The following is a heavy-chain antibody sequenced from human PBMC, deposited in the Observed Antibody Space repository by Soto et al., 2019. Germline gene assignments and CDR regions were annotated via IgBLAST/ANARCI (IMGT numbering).Heavy chain of an antibody. D-gene: IGHD1-7*01. J-gene: IGHJ4*02. V-gene: IGHV4-34*01. CDR2: INHSGST. Sequence: PSETLSLTCAVYGGSFSGYYWSWIRQPPGKGLGWIGEINHSGSTNYNPSLKSRVTISVDTSKNQFSLKLSSVTAADTAVYYCARKTRISKNFDYWGQGTLVTVSS. CDR1: GGSFSGYY. CDR3: ARKTRISKNFDY.